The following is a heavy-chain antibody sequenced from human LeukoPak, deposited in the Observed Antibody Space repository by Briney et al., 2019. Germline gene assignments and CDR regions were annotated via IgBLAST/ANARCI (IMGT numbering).Heavy chain of an antibody. CDR3: ARQHWGSGFYYDY. CDR2: INHSGST. J-gene: IGHJ4*02. V-gene: IGHV4-34*01. CDR1: GGAFSGFY. D-gene: IGHD3-22*01. Sequence: SGTLFLTCAVYGGAFSGFYWRWVRQPPGEGLEWIGEINHSGSTNYNPSLKSRVTISVDTSKNQFSLKLSSVTAADTAVYYCARQHWGSGFYYDYWGPGTLVTVSS.